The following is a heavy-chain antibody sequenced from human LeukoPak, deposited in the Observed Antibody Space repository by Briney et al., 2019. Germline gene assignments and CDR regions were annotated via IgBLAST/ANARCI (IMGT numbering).Heavy chain of an antibody. V-gene: IGHV1-2*02. CDR2: INPNSGGT. D-gene: IGHD3-3*01. Sequence: ASVKVSCKASGYTFTGYYMHWVRQAPGQGLEWMGWINPNSGGTNYAQKFQGRVTMTRDTSISTAYMELSRLRSDDTAVYYCARGPPMGTIFGVVIVFDYWGQGTLVTVSS. J-gene: IGHJ4*02. CDR3: ARGPPMGTIFGVVIVFDY. CDR1: GYTFTGYY.